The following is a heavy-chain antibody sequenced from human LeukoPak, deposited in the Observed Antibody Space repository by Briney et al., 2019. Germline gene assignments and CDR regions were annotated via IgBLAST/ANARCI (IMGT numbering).Heavy chain of an antibody. J-gene: IGHJ4*02. V-gene: IGHV3-23*01. Sequence: PGGSLRLSCAASGFTLSSNAMHWVRQAPGKGLEWVSAISGSGGSTYYADSVKGRFTISRDNSKNTLYLQMNSLRAEDTAVYYCAKDLTGDTPTVDYWGQGTLVTVSS. CDR1: GFTLSSNA. D-gene: IGHD5-18*01. CDR2: ISGSGGST. CDR3: AKDLTGDTPTVDY.